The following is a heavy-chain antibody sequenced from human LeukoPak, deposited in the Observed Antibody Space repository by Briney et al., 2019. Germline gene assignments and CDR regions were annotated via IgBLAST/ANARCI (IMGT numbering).Heavy chain of an antibody. CDR2: ISTSNSYI. V-gene: IGHV3-21*01. Sequence: PGGSLRLSCVVSGFTFSDYHMNWVRQAPGKGLEWVSSISTSNSYIYYADSLTGRFTISRDNAKNSLYLQMNSLRAEDTAVYYCARRAMTERGSSYGLDYWGQGTLVTVSS. CDR1: GFTFSDYH. D-gene: IGHD5-18*01. CDR3: ARRAMTERGSSYGLDY. J-gene: IGHJ4*02.